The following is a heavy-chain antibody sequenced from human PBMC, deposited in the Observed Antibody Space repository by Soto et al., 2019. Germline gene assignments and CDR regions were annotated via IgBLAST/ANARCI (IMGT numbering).Heavy chain of an antibody. Sequence: GGSLRLSCAASGFTFSSYSMNWVRQAPGKGLEWVSYISSSSSSTIYYADSVKGRFTISRDNAKNSLYLQMNSLRDEDTAVYYCAGGIAARYYYYYGMDVWGQGTTVTVSS. CDR2: ISSSSSSTI. CDR1: GFTFSSYS. D-gene: IGHD6-6*01. J-gene: IGHJ6*02. CDR3: AGGIAARYYYYYGMDV. V-gene: IGHV3-48*02.